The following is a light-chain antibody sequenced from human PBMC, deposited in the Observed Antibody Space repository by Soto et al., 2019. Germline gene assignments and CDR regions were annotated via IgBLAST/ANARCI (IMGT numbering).Light chain of an antibody. Sequence: QSVLTQPPSVSAAPGQTVTISCSGSSSNIGNNYVSWYQQLPGTAPKVLIYDSNKRPSGIPDRFSGSKSGTSATLGITGLQTGDEADYYCGTWDSSLSAVVFGGGTKLTVL. V-gene: IGLV1-51*01. CDR3: GTWDSSLSAVV. CDR1: SSNIGNNY. CDR2: DSN. J-gene: IGLJ2*01.